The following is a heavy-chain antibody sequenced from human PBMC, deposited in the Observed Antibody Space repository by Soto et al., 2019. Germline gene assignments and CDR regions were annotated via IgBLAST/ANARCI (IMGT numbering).Heavy chain of an antibody. Sequence: SETLSLTCTVSGYSISSGYYWGWIRQPPGKGLEWIGIIFHSGTTYYNPALRSRVTISVDTSKNHFSLKLNSVTAADTAVYYCARTDTFGGVVAPYFDYWGQGNLVTGLL. CDR1: GYSISSGYY. V-gene: IGHV4-38-2*02. CDR2: IFHSGTT. D-gene: IGHD3-16*02. CDR3: ARTDTFGGVVAPYFDY. J-gene: IGHJ4*02.